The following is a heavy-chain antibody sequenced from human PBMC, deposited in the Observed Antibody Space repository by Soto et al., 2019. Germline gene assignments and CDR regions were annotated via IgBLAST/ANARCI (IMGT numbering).Heavy chain of an antibody. CDR2: ISGSGGST. CDR3: ARLTMVRGVIIFTLIDY. CDR1: GFTFSSYA. V-gene: IGHV3-23*01. D-gene: IGHD3-10*01. Sequence: GGSLRLSCAASGFTFSSYAMSWVRQAPGKGLEWVSAISGSGGSTYYADSVKGRFTISRDNSKNTLYLQMNSLRAEDTVVYYCARLTMVRGVIIFTLIDYWGQGTLVTVSS. J-gene: IGHJ4*02.